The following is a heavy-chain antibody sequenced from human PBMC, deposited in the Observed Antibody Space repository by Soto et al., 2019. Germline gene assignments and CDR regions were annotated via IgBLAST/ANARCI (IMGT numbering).Heavy chain of an antibody. D-gene: IGHD5-18*01. Sequence: ASVKGSCKVSGYTLTELSMHWVRQAPGKGLEWMGGFDPEDGETIYAQKFQGRVTMTEDTSTDTAYMELSSLRSEDTAVYYCATDRSRWRGYSYGYGHYFDYWGQGTLVTVSS. J-gene: IGHJ4*02. V-gene: IGHV1-24*01. CDR3: ATDRSRWRGYSYGYGHYFDY. CDR1: GYTLTELS. CDR2: FDPEDGET.